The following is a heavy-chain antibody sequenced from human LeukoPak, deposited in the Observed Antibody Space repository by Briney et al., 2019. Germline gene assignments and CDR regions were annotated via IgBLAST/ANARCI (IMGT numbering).Heavy chain of an antibody. CDR3: ARTSPIAAYDY. V-gene: IGHV1-18*01. Sequence: ASVKVSCKASGYTFTRYGMSWVRQAPGQGLEWMGWISGSNGNTNYAQKLQGRVTMTRDTSTSTVYMELSSLRSEDTAVYYCARTSPIAAYDYWGQGTLVTVSS. CDR2: ISGSNGNT. D-gene: IGHD2-15*01. CDR1: GYTFTRYG. J-gene: IGHJ4*02.